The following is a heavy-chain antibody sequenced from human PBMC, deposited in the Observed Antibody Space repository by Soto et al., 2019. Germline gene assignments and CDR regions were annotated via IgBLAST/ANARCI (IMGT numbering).Heavy chain of an antibody. J-gene: IGHJ4*02. Sequence: ASVKVSCKASGYTFTGYYMHWVRQAPGQGLEWMGWINPNSGGTNYAQKFQGWVTMTRDTSISTAYMELSRLRSDDTAVYYCARARRQYDCVWGSYRPMVPYYFDYWGQGTLVTVSS. CDR3: ARARRQYDCVWGSYRPMVPYYFDY. CDR2: INPNSGGT. V-gene: IGHV1-2*04. D-gene: IGHD3-16*02. CDR1: GYTFTGYY.